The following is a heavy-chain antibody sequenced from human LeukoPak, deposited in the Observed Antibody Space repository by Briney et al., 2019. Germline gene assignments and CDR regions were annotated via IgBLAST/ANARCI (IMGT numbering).Heavy chain of an antibody. CDR2: LRSKAYGGTT. D-gene: IGHD5-18*01. Sequence: GGSLRLSCTTSGFTFGDYAMSWFRQAPGKGLEWVGFLRSKAYGGTTEYAASVKGRFTISRDASKSIAYLQMNSLKTEDTAVYYCTKGRSDTAMATNDYWGQGTLVTVSS. V-gene: IGHV3-49*03. CDR3: TKGRSDTAMATNDY. CDR1: GFTFGDYA. J-gene: IGHJ4*02.